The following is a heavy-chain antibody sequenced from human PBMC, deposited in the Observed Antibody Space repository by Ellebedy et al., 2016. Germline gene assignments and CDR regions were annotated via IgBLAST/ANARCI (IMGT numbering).Heavy chain of an antibody. CDR1: GGNFINYA. CDR3: ARDYHYDSYAYHGIYY. V-gene: IGHV1-69*04. CDR2: ILPMLGVT. J-gene: IGHJ4*02. Sequence: SVKVSCKASGGNFINYAVNWVRQAPGQGLEWMGRILPMLGVTNYAQTFQGRVSIIADKSTATVDMELRSLRPDDTAVYFCARDYHYDSYAYHGIYYWGQGTPVAVST. D-gene: IGHD3-22*01.